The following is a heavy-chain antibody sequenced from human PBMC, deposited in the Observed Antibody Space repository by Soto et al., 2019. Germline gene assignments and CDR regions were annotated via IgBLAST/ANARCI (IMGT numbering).Heavy chain of an antibody. CDR1: GFTFSSYG. CDR2: ISYDGSNK. J-gene: IGHJ6*04. CDR3: ARGLYSNKGV. V-gene: IGHV3-30*03. Sequence: GGSLRLSCAASGFTFSSYGMHWVRQAPGKGLEWVAVISYDGSNKYYADSVKGRFTISRDNSKNTLYLQMNSLRAEDTALYYCARGLYSNKGVWGKGTTVTVSS. D-gene: IGHD4-4*01.